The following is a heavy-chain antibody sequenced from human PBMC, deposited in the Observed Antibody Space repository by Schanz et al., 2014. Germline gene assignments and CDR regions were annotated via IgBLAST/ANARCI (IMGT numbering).Heavy chain of an antibody. CDR1: GYTFTTYY. V-gene: IGHV1-46*03. J-gene: IGHJ4*02. D-gene: IGHD2-2*01. Sequence: QVQLVQSGAEVKKPGVSVKVSCKASGYTFTTYYIHWVRQAPGQGLEWMGKINPSSGTTRIAQNFQGRFTGTRDTSTSTVSMELSGLRSEDTGVYYCARGGCCDSTSFDSWGQGTLVTVSS. CDR2: INPSSGTT. CDR3: ARGGCCDSTSFDS.